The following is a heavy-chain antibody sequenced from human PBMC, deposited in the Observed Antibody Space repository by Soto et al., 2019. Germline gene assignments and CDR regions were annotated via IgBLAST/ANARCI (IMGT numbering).Heavy chain of an antibody. CDR3: ARALTRDEAMCYRGFWYFDY. J-gene: IGHJ4*02. CDR1: GFSFRSFG. CDR2: INDGGDYI. D-gene: IGHD3-9*01. Sequence: EVQLVESGGGLVKPGGSLRLSCVASGFSFRSFGMTWVRQAPGKGLEWVSFINDGGDYIYYADSVKGRFTISRDNAQNSVYLQLNSLRAEDTAMYYCARALTRDEAMCYRGFWYFDYWGQGALVTVSS. V-gene: IGHV3-21*02.